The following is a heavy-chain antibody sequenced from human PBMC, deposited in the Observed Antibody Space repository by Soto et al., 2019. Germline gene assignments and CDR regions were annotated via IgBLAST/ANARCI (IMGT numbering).Heavy chain of an antibody. V-gene: IGHV3-23*01. CDR1: GFTFSRYA. J-gene: IGHJ4*02. CDR2: ISGSAGST. Sequence: PGGSLRLSCAASGFTFSRYAMSWVCQAPGKGLEWVSAISGSAGSTYYADSVKGRFTISRDNSKNTLYLQMNSLRAEDTAVYYCATYSVYGDDPRNAFDVWGQGTPVTVSS. CDR3: ATYSVYGDDPRNAFDV. D-gene: IGHD4-17*01.